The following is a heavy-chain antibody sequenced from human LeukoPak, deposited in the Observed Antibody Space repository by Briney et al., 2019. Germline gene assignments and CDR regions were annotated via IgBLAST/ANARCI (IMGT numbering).Heavy chain of an antibody. CDR2: LYYGVNT. Sequence: SETLSLTCTVSGDSVTTTNFYWGWIRQAPGKGLEWIGNLYYGVNTYYKPSLKSRVTISVDTSLNQSSLILTSVTAADTGVYYCARLRVQQLASSYYMDVWGKGTTVTVSS. J-gene: IGHJ6*03. V-gene: IGHV4-39*01. CDR1: GDSVTTTNFY. CDR3: ARLRVQQLASSYYMDV. D-gene: IGHD6-13*01.